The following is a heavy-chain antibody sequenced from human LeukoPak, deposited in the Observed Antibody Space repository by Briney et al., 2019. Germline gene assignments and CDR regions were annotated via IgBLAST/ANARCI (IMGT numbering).Heavy chain of an antibody. CDR3: ARRAGGYCSGGRCYYFDY. Sequence: ASVKVSCKASGYTFTSYYMHWVRQAPGQGLEWMGIINPSGGSTSYAQKFQGRVTMTRDTSTSTVYMELSSLRSEDTAVYYCARRAGGYCSGGRCYYFDYWGQGTLVTVSS. CDR2: INPSGGST. D-gene: IGHD2-15*01. V-gene: IGHV1-46*01. J-gene: IGHJ4*02. CDR1: GYTFTSYY.